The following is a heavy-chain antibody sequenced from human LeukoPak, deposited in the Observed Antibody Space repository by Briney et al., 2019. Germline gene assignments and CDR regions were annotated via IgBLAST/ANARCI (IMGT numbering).Heavy chain of an antibody. Sequence: SETLSLTCTVSGGSISSYYWSWIRQPPGKGLEWIGNIYYSGTTNYNPSLKSRVTISVDTSKNQFSLKLSSVTAADTAVYYCARSAGYYDSSGYFNWGQGTLVTVSS. V-gene: IGHV4-59*01. CDR3: ARSAGYYDSSGYFN. D-gene: IGHD3-22*01. CDR2: IYYSGTT. J-gene: IGHJ4*02. CDR1: GGSISSYY.